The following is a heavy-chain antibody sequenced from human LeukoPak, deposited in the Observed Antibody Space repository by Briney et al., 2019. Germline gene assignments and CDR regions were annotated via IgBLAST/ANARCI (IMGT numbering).Heavy chain of an antibody. V-gene: IGHV4-61*02. CDR2: TFIGESP. CDR1: GGSIRSGSYY. J-gene: IGHJ4*02. Sequence: PSETLSLTCTVSGGSIRSGSYYWTWIRQPAGKGLEWIGRTFIGESPNYNPSLESPVTISLDPSKNQFSLIVKSVTAADTAVYYCARSRDRSCGRDSCYVDLQATWSEGTLVTVSS. D-gene: IGHD2-2*01. CDR3: ARSRDRSCGRDSCYVDLQAT.